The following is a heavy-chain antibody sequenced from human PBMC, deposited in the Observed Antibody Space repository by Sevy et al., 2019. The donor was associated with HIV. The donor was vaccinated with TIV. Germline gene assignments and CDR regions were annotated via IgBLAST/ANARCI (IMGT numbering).Heavy chain of an antibody. CDR3: ARQYDILTGYSH. CDR1: GDSVSSGSYY. V-gene: IGHV4-61*01. D-gene: IGHD3-9*01. Sequence: SETLSLTCTVSGDSVSSGSYYWSWIRQPPGKGLEWIGYMYYSGNTNYNPSLKSRVTISVDTSKNQFSLKVSSVTAADTAVYYCARQYDILTGYSHWGQGTLVTVSS. CDR2: MYYSGNT. J-gene: IGHJ4*01.